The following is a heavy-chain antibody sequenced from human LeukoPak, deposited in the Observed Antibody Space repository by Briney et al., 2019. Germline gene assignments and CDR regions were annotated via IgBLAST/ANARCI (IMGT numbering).Heavy chain of an antibody. J-gene: IGHJ4*02. CDR3: ARTRVEWELLRFDY. V-gene: IGHV4-59*11. CDR1: GGSISSHY. CDR2: IYYSGST. Sequence: SETLSLTCIVSGGSISSHYWSWIRQPPGKGLEWIGYIYYSGSTNYNPSLKSRVTMSVDTSKNQFSLKLSSVTAAGTAVYYCARTRVEWELLRFDYWGQGTLVTVSS. D-gene: IGHD1-26*01.